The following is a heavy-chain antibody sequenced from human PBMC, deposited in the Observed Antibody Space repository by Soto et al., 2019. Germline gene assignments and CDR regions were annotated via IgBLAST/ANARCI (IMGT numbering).Heavy chain of an antibody. CDR1: GFTFSSYE. CDR3: AREPHPHSWYVYYGMDV. D-gene: IGHD6-13*01. CDR2: ISSSGSTI. J-gene: IGHJ6*02. V-gene: IGHV3-48*03. Sequence: PGGSLRLSCAASGFTFSSYEMNWVRQAPGKGLEWVSYISSSGSTIDYADCVKGRFTISRDNAKNSLYLQMNSLRAEDTAVYYCAREPHPHSWYVYYGMDVWGQGTTVTVSS.